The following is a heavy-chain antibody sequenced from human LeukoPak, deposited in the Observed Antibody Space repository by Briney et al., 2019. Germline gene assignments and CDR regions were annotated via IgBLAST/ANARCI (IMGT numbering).Heavy chain of an antibody. J-gene: IGHJ5*02. Sequence: GGSLRLSCAASGFTFSSYWMSWVRQAPGKGLEWVANIKQDGSEKYYVDSVRGRLTVSRDNSKNTLYLQMNSLRVEDTAVYYCTREGLGTTFSAWFDPWGQGTLVFVSS. CDR1: GFTFSSYW. D-gene: IGHD1-7*01. CDR2: IKQDGSEK. CDR3: TREGLGTTFSAWFDP. V-gene: IGHV3-7*01.